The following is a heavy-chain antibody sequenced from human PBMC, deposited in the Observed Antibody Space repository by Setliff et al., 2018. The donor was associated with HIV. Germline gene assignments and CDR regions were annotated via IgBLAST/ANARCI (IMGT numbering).Heavy chain of an antibody. D-gene: IGHD3-3*01. Sequence: GASVKVSCKASRRTFNSHTINWVRQAPGQGLDWMGRIIPILGVANYAQRFQGKVTITADKSTSTAYMELTSLRFDDTAMYYCVRGVQSPPHYSYYYMDDWGEGTMVTVSS. V-gene: IGHV1-69*02. CDR3: VRGVQSPPHYSYYYMDD. CDR2: IIPILGVA. CDR1: RRTFNSHT. J-gene: IGHJ6*03.